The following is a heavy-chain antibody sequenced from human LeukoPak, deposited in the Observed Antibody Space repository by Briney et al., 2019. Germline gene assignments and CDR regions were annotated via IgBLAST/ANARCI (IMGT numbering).Heavy chain of an antibody. CDR1: GYTFTNYA. Sequence: GASVKVSCKASGYTFTNYAMHWVRQAPGQGLEWMGWINAGDGNTKYSQKLQGRVTITRDTSARTAYMELSSLRSEDTAVYYCARDFYGARNTPYYYDYGMDVWGQGTTVTVSS. CDR3: ARDFYGARNTPYYYDYGMDV. D-gene: IGHD2/OR15-2a*01. CDR2: INAGDGNT. V-gene: IGHV1-3*01. J-gene: IGHJ6*02.